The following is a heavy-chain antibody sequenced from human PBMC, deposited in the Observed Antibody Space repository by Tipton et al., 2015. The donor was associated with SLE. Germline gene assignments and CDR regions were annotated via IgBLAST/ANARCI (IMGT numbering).Heavy chain of an antibody. V-gene: IGHV4-59*11. Sequence: TLSLTCTVSGGSISSHYWSWIRQPPGKGLEWIGYIYYTGSTTYNPSLKSRVTISVDTSRNQFSLKLNSMTAADTAVYYCARQLDYDSRPPDFWGQGTLVTVSS. J-gene: IGHJ4*02. CDR3: ARQLDYDSRPPDF. D-gene: IGHD3-22*01. CDR2: IYYTGST. CDR1: GGSISSHY.